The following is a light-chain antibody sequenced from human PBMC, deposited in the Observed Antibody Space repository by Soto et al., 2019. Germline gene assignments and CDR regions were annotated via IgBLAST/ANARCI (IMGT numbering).Light chain of an antibody. CDR2: AAS. CDR3: QHYGSSPFS. Sequence: EVVLTQSPGTLSLSPGERATLSCRASQTVTTSQLTWFQQKPGQAPRLLIYAASISAAGIPDSFSGRGSWTDFNPTISRLEPEDLAVYYCQHYGSSPFSFGGETKVEI. J-gene: IGKJ4*01. CDR1: QTVTTSQ. V-gene: IGKV3-20*01.